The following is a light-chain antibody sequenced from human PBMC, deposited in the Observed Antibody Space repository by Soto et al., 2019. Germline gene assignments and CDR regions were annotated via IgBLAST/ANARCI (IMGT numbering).Light chain of an antibody. CDR1: ISDVAGYNY. CDR2: DVT. V-gene: IGLV2-11*01. J-gene: IGLJ2*01. Sequence: QSVLTQPRSVSGSPGQSVTISCTGTISDVAGYNYVSWYQHHPGKAPKLLISDVTKRPSWVPDRFSGSKSGSTASLPISELQAEYESDYYCSSYAGSNNLVFGGGTKLTVL. CDR3: SSYAGSNNLV.